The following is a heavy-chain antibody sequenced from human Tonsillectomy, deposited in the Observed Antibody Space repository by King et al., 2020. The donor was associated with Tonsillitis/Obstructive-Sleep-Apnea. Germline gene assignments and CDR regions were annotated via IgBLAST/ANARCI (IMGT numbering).Heavy chain of an antibody. CDR3: ARGLSTLHNDYGDSVEVGPYYYYGLDV. CDR2: IWDDGSDK. D-gene: IGHD4-17*01. J-gene: IGHJ6*02. CDR1: GFTFSGFG. Sequence: VQLVESGGGMVQPGKSLRLSCAASGFTFSGFGMHWVRQAPGKGLEWVAVIWDDGSDKNYADSVKGRFTISRDNSRNTLDLQMSSLRAEDTAVYYCARGLSTLHNDYGDSVEVGPYYYYGLDVWGQGTTVTVSS. V-gene: IGHV3-33*01.